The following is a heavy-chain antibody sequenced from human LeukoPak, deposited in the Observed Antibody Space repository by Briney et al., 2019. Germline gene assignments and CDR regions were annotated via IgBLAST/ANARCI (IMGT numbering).Heavy chain of an antibody. CDR1: GFSLSTSGVG. CDR2: IYWDGDK. J-gene: IGHJ4*02. V-gene: IGHV2-5*02. Sequence: SGPTLVKPTQTLTLTCTFSGFSLSTSGVGVGWIRQPPGKALEWLALIYWDGDKRYSPSLKSRLTITKDTSKNQVVLTMTNMDPVDTATYYCAHRGYYYDSSGYYVYYFDYWGQGTLVTVSS. D-gene: IGHD3-22*01. CDR3: AHRGYYYDSSGYYVYYFDY.